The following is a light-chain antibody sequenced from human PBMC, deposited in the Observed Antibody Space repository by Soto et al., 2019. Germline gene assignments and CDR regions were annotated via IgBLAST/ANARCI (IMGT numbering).Light chain of an antibody. CDR1: QSISSH. CDR3: QQYSYWPRA. Sequence: EIVMTQSPPTLSVSPGERATLSCRASQSISSHLAWFQQKPGQAPRLLVYGASTRATGVPARFSGSGSGTDFTLTISSLPSDDFAVYYCQQYSYWPRAFGGGTKVEIK. CDR2: GAS. V-gene: IGKV3-15*01. J-gene: IGKJ4*01.